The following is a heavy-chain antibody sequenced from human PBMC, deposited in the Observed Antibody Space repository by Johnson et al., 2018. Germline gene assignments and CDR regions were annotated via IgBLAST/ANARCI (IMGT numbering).Heavy chain of an antibody. CDR1: GFTLSSYS. J-gene: IGHJ6*02. Sequence: EVQLVESGGGLVQPGGSLRLSCAASGFTLSSYSMNWVRQAPGKGLEWVSYISGSSSTIHYADFVKGRFTISRDNAKNSLYMQMNSLRDEDTAVYYWARDLYDFWSGLCYYQYHSMDVWDQGTTVTVSS. V-gene: IGHV3-48*02. CDR2: ISGSSSTI. D-gene: IGHD3-3*01. CDR3: ARDLYDFWSGLCYYQYHSMDV.